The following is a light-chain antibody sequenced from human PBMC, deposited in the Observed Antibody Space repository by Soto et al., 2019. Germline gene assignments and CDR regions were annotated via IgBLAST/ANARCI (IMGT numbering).Light chain of an antibody. J-gene: IGKJ3*01. CDR1: QSVLYSSNNKNY. V-gene: IGKV4-1*01. CDR3: QQYYSIPFT. CDR2: WTS. Sequence: DIVMTQSPDSLAVSLGERATINCKSSQSVLYSSNNKNYLAWYQQKPGLPPKLLIYWTSIRESGVPDRFSGSGSGTDFTLTISSLQAEDVAVYYCQQYYSIPFTFGPGTKVDI.